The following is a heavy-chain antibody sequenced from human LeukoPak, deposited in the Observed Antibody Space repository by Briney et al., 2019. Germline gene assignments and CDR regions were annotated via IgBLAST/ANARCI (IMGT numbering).Heavy chain of an antibody. Sequence: AASVKVSCKASGYTFTSYGISWVRQAPGQGLEWMGWISAYNGNTNYAQKLQGRVTMTTDTSTSTAYMELRSLRSDDTAVYYCARVLLINYYDSSGSISDPSDYWGQGTLVTVSS. D-gene: IGHD3-22*01. CDR2: ISAYNGNT. V-gene: IGHV1-18*01. CDR3: ARVLLINYYDSSGSISDPSDY. CDR1: GYTFTSYG. J-gene: IGHJ4*02.